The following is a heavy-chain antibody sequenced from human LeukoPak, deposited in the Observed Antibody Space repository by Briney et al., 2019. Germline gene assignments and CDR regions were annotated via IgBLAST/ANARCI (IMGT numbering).Heavy chain of an antibody. CDR1: GFTFDDYA. CDR2: ISWNSGSI. V-gene: IGHV3-9*01. CDR3: AKDGTMMGLNAFDI. D-gene: IGHD3-22*01. Sequence: GGSLRLSCAASGFTFDDYAMHWVRQAPGKGLEWVSGISWNSGSIGYADSVKGRFTISRDNAKNSLYLQMNSLRAEDTALYYCAKDGTMMGLNAFDIWGQGTMVTVSS. J-gene: IGHJ3*02.